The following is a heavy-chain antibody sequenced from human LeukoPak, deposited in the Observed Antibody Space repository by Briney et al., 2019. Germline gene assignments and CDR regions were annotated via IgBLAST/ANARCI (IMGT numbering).Heavy chain of an antibody. V-gene: IGHV1-69*04. CDR3: ARERGPESPYYFDY. Sequence: GASVKVSCKASGGTFSSYAISWVRQAPGQGLEWMGRIIPILGIANYAQKFQGRVTMTRDTSTSTVYMELSSLRSEDTAVYYCARERGPESPYYFDYWGQGTLVTVSS. CDR1: GGTFSSYA. CDR2: IIPILGIA. J-gene: IGHJ4*02.